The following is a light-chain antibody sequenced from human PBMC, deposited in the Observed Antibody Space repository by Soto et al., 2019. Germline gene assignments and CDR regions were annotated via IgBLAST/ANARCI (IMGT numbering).Light chain of an antibody. Sequence: DIVLTQSPGTLSLSPGERATLSCRASQSVSAGYFAWYQQKPGQAPRLLIYGASRRATGIPDRFSCSGSATDFTLTIDRLEPEDFAVYFCQQYSSSPWTFGQGTKVDIK. V-gene: IGKV3-20*01. CDR2: GAS. CDR3: QQYSSSPWT. J-gene: IGKJ1*01. CDR1: QSVSAGY.